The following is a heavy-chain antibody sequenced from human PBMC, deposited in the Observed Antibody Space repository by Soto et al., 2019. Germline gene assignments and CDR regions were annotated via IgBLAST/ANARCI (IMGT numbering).Heavy chain of an antibody. CDR1: GITFHSYV. CDR3: ARVALDSSDTTYYSDH. CDR2: ISGSGDRT. D-gene: IGHD3-22*01. J-gene: IGHJ4*02. Sequence: EVQLLESGGGLVQPGGSLRLSCAASGITFHSYVMRWIRQAPGKGLEWVSSISGSGDRTYYAGSVKGRFTISRDNSKNTLYLQMDSLRDEDTAMYYCARVALDSSDTTYYSDHWGQATLVTVSS. V-gene: IGHV3-23*01.